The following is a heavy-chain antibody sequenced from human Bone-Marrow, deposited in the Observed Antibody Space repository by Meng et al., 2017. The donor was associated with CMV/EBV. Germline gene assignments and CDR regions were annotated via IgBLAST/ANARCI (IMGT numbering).Heavy chain of an antibody. CDR1: GGTFSSYA. J-gene: IGHJ6*02. V-gene: IGHV1-69*05. CDR3: ARDRTGDCSSTSCYNYYYYYGMDV. D-gene: IGHD2-2*02. Sequence: SAKVSCKASGGTFSSYAFSWVRQAPGQGLEWMGGIIPIFAIANYAQKFQGRVTITTDESTSTAYMELSSLRSEDTAVYYCARDRTGDCSSTSCYNYYYYYGMDVWGQGTTVTVSS. CDR2: IIPIFAIA.